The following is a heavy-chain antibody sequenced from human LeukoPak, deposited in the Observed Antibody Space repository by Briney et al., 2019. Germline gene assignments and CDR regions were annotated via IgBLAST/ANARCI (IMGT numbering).Heavy chain of an antibody. CDR1: GINFRSSG. V-gene: IGHV3-30*02. CDR2: IRNDGSDK. J-gene: IGHJ4*02. Sequence: PGGSLRLSCAASGINFRSSGMHWVRQAPGKGLEWVTFIRNDGSDKYYAASVKGRFTISRDNSKNTVYLHMASLRADDTALYYCAREGGRAVPGRFDQWGQGTLVTVSS. CDR3: AREGGRAVPGRFDQ. D-gene: IGHD6-13*01.